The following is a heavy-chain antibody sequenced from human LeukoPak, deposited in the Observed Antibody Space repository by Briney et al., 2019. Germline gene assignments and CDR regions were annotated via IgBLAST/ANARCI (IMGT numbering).Heavy chain of an antibody. CDR2: IHRNITTI. D-gene: IGHD3-22*01. CDR1: GFAFNTSG. CDR3: AKTPTYYYDSCFDY. Sequence: GGSLRLSCAASGFAFNTSGMNWVRQAPGKGLQWLSYIHRNITTIYYADSVKGRFTISRDNAKNSLYLQMKNLSADDTAVYYCAKTPTYYYDSCFDYWGQGTLVTVSS. V-gene: IGHV3-48*04. J-gene: IGHJ4*02.